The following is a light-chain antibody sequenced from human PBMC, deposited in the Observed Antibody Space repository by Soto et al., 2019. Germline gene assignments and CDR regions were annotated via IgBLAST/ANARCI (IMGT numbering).Light chain of an antibody. CDR3: QQYGSLPRT. CDR2: GAS. CDR1: QSVSSTY. V-gene: IGKV3-20*01. Sequence: EIVLTQSPGTLSLSPGERAALSCRASQSVSSTYLARYQQKPGQAPRLLIYGASSRATGIPDRFSGSGSGTDFTLTISRLEPEDFAVYYCQQYGSLPRTFGQGTKLEIK. J-gene: IGKJ2*01.